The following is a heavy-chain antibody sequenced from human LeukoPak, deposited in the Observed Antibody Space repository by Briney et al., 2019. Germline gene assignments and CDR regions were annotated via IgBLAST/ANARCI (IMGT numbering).Heavy chain of an antibody. CDR2: IIPVFGTP. J-gene: IGHJ4*02. CDR1: GGTFSTYS. V-gene: IGHV1-69*01. D-gene: IGHD4-11*01. CDR3: AREEVATTYFDY. Sequence: SVKVSCKTSGGTFSTYSINWVRQAPGQGLEWMGGIIPVFGTPNYAQKFQDRLIITADESTSTAYMELTSLTSEDTAVYYCAREEVATTYFDYWGQVSLVTVS.